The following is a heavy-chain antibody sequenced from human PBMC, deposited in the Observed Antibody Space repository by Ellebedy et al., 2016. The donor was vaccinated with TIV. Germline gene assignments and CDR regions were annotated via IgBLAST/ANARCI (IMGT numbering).Heavy chain of an antibody. CDR1: GFTFNKYG. V-gene: IGHV3-33*01. CDR3: ASRSRDGYNPDY. CDR2: IWYDGSNT. J-gene: IGHJ4*02. Sequence: GESLKISCAASGFTFNKYGMHWVRLAPGKGLEWVAVIWYDGSNTQYADSVRGRFTISRDDFKNTVYLQMNSLRAEDTAVYYCASRSRDGYNPDYWGQGTLVTVSS. D-gene: IGHD5-24*01.